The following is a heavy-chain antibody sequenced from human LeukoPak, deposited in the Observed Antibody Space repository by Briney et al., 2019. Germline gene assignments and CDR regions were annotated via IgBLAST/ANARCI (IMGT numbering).Heavy chain of an antibody. Sequence: SETLSLTCSVSGAPITNYYWSWIRQSPGKGLEWIGYHHYSGGTNYKASLKSRVTISIDTTRNQFSLTVTSVTAADMAVYYCARAPNYHYVDVWGKGTTVTVSS. CDR3: ARAPNYHYVDV. J-gene: IGHJ6*03. D-gene: IGHD2-8*01. V-gene: IGHV4-59*01. CDR1: GAPITNYY. CDR2: HHYSGGT.